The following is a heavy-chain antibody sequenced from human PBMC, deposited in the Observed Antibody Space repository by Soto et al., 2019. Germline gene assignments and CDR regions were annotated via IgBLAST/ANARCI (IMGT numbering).Heavy chain of an antibody. CDR2: MNPNSGNT. CDR1: GYTLTSYD. CDR3: ARASFTYYDFWSGYFALYYYYYYGMDV. Sequence: GASVKVSCKASGYTLTSYDINWVRQATGQGLEWMGWMNPNSGNTGYAQKFQGRVTMTRNTSISTAYMELSSLRSEDTAVYYCARASFTYYDFWSGYFALYYYYYYGMDVWGQGTTVTVSS. D-gene: IGHD3-3*01. V-gene: IGHV1-8*01. J-gene: IGHJ6*02.